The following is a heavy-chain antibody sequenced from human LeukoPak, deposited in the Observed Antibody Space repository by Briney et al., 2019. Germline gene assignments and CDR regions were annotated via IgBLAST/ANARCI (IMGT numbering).Heavy chain of an antibody. D-gene: IGHD2-15*01. CDR1: GYTFAGYY. V-gene: IGHV1-2*02. CDR2: INPNKGDT. Sequence: ASVKVSCKASGYTFAGYYIHWVRRAPGQGLEWLGWINPNKGDTKSTQKFRDRVIMTTDTPLTTAYMELINLKSGDTAVYYCTRSSWDCSSGSCYSNMNFDFWGQGTLVTVSS. CDR3: TRSSWDCSSGSCYSNMNFDF. J-gene: IGHJ4*02.